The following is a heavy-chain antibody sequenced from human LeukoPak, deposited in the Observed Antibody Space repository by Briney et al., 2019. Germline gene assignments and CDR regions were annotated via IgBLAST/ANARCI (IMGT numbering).Heavy chain of an antibody. CDR3: VPPVAYGSGSLFEN. Sequence: GGSLRLSCAASGFTVSSNYMSWVRRAPGKGLEWVSSISSGSNTIYYADSVKGRFTISRDNAKNSLYLQMNGLRAEDTAVYYCVPPVAYGSGSLFENWGQGTLVTVSS. V-gene: IGHV3-48*01. CDR1: GFTVSSNY. J-gene: IGHJ4*02. D-gene: IGHD3-10*01. CDR2: ISSGSNTI.